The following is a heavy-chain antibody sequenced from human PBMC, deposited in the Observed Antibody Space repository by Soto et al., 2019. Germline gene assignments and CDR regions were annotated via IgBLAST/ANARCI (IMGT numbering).Heavy chain of an antibody. J-gene: IGHJ4*02. D-gene: IGHD2-2*01. Sequence: GGSLRLSCAASGFTFSSYEMNWVRQAPGKGLEWVSYISSSGSTIYYADSVKGRFTISRDNAKNSLYLQMNSLRAEDTALYYCAKICSSTSCYDYWGQGTLVTVSS. CDR2: ISSSGSTI. CDR1: GFTFSSYE. CDR3: AKICSSTSCYDY. V-gene: IGHV3-48*03.